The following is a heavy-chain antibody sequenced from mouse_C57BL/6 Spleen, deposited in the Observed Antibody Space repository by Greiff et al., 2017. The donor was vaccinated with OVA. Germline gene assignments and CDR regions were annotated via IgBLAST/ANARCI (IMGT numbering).Heavy chain of an antibody. Sequence: VQLQESGAELVRPGASVTLSCKASGYTFTDYEMHWVKQTPVHGLEWIGAIDPETGGTAYNQKFKGKAILTADKSSSTAYMELRSLTSEDSAVYYCTSRYGSSYVRFAYWGQGTLVTVSA. CDR2: IDPETGGT. V-gene: IGHV1-15*01. CDR1: GYTFTDYE. CDR3: TSRYGSSYVRFAY. J-gene: IGHJ3*01. D-gene: IGHD1-1*01.